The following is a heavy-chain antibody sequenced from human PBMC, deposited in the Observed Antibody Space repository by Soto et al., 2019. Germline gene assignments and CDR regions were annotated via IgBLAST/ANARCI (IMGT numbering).Heavy chain of an antibody. CDR3: ARGGDCTNGVCYGPGYGMDV. Sequence: EVQLVESGEGLVQPGGSLRLSCAASGFTFSSYAMHWVRQAPGKGLEYVSAISSNGGSTYYADSVKGRFTISRDNSKNTLYLQMGSLRAEDMAVYYCARGGDCTNGVCYGPGYGMDVWCQGTTVTVSS. J-gene: IGHJ6*02. CDR2: ISSNGGST. D-gene: IGHD2-8*01. V-gene: IGHV3-64*02. CDR1: GFTFSSYA.